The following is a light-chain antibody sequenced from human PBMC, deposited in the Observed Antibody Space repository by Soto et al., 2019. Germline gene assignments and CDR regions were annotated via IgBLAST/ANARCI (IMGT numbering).Light chain of an antibody. CDR2: DAS. CDR3: QHYKSYSEA. V-gene: IGKV1-33*01. Sequence: DVQMTQSPSSLSASVGDRVTITCQASQDISNYLNWYQQKPGKAPKLLIYDASNLETGVPSRFSGSRSGTNCTLTISSLQPDDVATYYCQHYKSYSEAFGQGTKVDIK. J-gene: IGKJ1*01. CDR1: QDISNY.